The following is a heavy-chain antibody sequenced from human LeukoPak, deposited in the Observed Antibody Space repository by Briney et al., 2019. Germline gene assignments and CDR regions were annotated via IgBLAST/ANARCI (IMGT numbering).Heavy chain of an antibody. D-gene: IGHD3-9*01. CDR2: IKQDGSEK. Sequence: GSLRLSCAASGFTFSSYWMSWVRQAPGKGLEWVANIKQDGSEKYYVDSVKGRFTISRDNAKNSLYLQMNSLRAEDTAVYYCARDDHILTGYYLAYYYYGMDVWGQGTTVTVSS. J-gene: IGHJ6*02. V-gene: IGHV3-7*01. CDR3: ARDDHILTGYYLAYYYYGMDV. CDR1: GFTFSSYW.